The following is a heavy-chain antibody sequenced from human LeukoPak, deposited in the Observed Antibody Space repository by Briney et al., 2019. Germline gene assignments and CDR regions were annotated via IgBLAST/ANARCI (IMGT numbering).Heavy chain of an antibody. V-gene: IGHV4-59*01. Sequence: SETLSLTCTVSSGSISSYYWSWIRQSPGKGLEWSGYIYYSGTTDYNPSLKNRVTISVDTSKNQFSLKLSSVTAADTAVYYCARHLGYCSSTSCYPWFDPWGQGTLVTVSS. CDR2: IYYSGTT. CDR1: SGSISSYY. CDR3: ARHLGYCSSTSCYPWFDP. J-gene: IGHJ5*02. D-gene: IGHD2-2*01.